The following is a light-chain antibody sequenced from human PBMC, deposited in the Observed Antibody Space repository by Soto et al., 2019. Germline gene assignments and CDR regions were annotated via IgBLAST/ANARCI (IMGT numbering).Light chain of an antibody. J-gene: IGKJ3*01. CDR1: QGISNN. CDR3: QNYDSAPFI. V-gene: IGKV1-27*01. Sequence: DIQMTQSPSSLSASVGDRVTITCRASQGISNNLAWYQQKPGKVPHLLIYVASTLQSGVPSRFSGSGSGTDFTLTISSLQPEDAATYYCQNYDSAPFIFGPGTKVDLK. CDR2: VAS.